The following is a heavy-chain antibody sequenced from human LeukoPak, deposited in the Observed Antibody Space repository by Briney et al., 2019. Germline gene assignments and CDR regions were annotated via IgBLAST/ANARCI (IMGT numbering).Heavy chain of an antibody. D-gene: IGHD3-22*01. V-gene: IGHV4-4*07. Sequence: SETLSLTCTVSGGSIINYYWSWIRQSAGTGLEWVGRIYITGSTNYNPSLQSRLSMSVDTSKNQFSLRLTSVSAADTAVYYCARLKYYNSTGYSPGYYMDVWGKGITVTVSS. CDR2: IYITGST. CDR1: GGSIINYY. CDR3: ARLKYYNSTGYSPGYYMDV. J-gene: IGHJ6*03.